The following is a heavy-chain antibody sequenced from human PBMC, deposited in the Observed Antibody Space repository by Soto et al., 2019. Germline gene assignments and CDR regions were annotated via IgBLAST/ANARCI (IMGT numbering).Heavy chain of an antibody. CDR1: GYTFTSYD. D-gene: IGHD2-15*01. CDR3: ARGHSCSGGSCYGVFDY. CDR2: MNPNSGNT. J-gene: IGHJ4*02. V-gene: IGHV1-8*01. Sequence: QVQLVQSGAEVKKPGASVKVSCKASGYTFTSYDINWVRQATGQGLEWMGWMNPNSGNTGYAQKFQGGVTMTRNTSISTAYMELSSLRSEDTAVYYCARGHSCSGGSCYGVFDYWGQGTLVTVSS.